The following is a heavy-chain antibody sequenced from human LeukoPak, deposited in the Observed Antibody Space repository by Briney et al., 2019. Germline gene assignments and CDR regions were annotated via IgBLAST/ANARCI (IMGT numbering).Heavy chain of an antibody. D-gene: IGHD5/OR15-5a*01. Sequence: SETLSLTCAVYGGSFSGYYWSWIGQPPGKGLEWIGEINHSGRTNYNPSLKSRVTISVDTSKNQFSLKLSSVTAADTAVYYCARVGLNAFDIWGQGTMVTVSS. J-gene: IGHJ3*02. CDR1: GGSFSGYY. V-gene: IGHV4-34*01. CDR2: INHSGRT. CDR3: ARVGLNAFDI.